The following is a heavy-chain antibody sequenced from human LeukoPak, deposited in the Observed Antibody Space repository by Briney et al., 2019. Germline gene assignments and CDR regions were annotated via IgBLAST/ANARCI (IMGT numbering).Heavy chain of an antibody. V-gene: IGHV3-48*04. J-gene: IGHJ5*02. CDR3: ARVGLGVGSGRKASGLDP. CDR2: ISSSSSTI. Sequence: GGSLRLSCAASGFTFSSYSMNWVRQAPGKGLEWVSYISSSSSTIYYADSVKGRFTISRDNAKNSLFLQMNSLRADDTAVYYCARVGLGVGSGRKASGLDPWGQGTLVTVSS. D-gene: IGHD3-10*01. CDR1: GFTFSSYS.